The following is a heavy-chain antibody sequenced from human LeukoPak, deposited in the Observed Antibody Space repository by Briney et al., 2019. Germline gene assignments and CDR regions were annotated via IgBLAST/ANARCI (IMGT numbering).Heavy chain of an antibody. J-gene: IGHJ4*02. D-gene: IGHD6-13*01. V-gene: IGHV3-30*02. CDR3: AKDIAAAGALLFDY. CDR1: GFTFSSYG. CDR2: IRYVGSNK. Sequence: PGGSLRLFCAASGFTFSSYGMHWVRQAPGKGLEWVAFIRYVGSNKYYADSVKGRFTISRDNSKNTLYLQMNSLRAEDTAVYYCAKDIAAAGALLFDYWGQGTLVTVSS.